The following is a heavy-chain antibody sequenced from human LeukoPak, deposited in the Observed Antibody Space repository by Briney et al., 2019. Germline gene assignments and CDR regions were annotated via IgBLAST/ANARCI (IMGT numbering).Heavy chain of an antibody. Sequence: SETLSLTCTVSGGSISSGGYYWSWIRQHPGKGLEWIGYIYYSGSTYYNPSLKSRVTISVDTSKNQFSLKLSFVTAADTAVYYCARHLGGQLTGPGYWGQGTLVTVSS. D-gene: IGHD6-13*01. J-gene: IGHJ4*02. CDR1: GGSISSGGYY. CDR3: ARHLGGQLTGPGY. V-gene: IGHV4-31*03. CDR2: IYYSGST.